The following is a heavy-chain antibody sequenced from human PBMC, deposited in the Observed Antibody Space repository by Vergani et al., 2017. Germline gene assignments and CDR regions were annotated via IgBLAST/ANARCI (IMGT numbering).Heavy chain of an antibody. V-gene: IGHV4-39*07. Sequence: QVQLQESGPGLVKPSQTLSLTCTVSGGSISSGSYYWGWIRQPPGKGLEWIGSIYYSGSTYYNPSLKSRVTISVDTSKNQFSLKLSSVTAADTAVYYCARDFWSGYYLGAFDIWGQGTMVTVSS. CDR1: GGSISSGSYY. CDR2: IYYSGST. J-gene: IGHJ3*02. D-gene: IGHD3-3*01. CDR3: ARDFWSGYYLGAFDI.